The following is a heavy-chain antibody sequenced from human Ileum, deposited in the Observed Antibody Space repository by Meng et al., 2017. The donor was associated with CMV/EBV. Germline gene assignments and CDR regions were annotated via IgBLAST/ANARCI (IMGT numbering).Heavy chain of an antibody. CDR2: ISYDGSNK. CDR1: GFSFSSYG. CDR3: ARDLVGATTY. D-gene: IGHD1-26*01. V-gene: IGHV3-30*04. Sequence: GGSLRLSCAASGFSFSSYGLHWVRQAPGKGLEWVAVISYDGSNKYYADSVKGRFTISRDNSKNTLYLQMNSLRAEDTAVYYCARDLVGATTYWGQGTLVTVSS. J-gene: IGHJ4*02.